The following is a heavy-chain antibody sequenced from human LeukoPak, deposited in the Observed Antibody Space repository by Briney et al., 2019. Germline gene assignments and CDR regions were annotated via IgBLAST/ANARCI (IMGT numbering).Heavy chain of an antibody. Sequence: GGSLSLSCTVSGFTLSSIYMSWVRHAPGKGLEWVSVIYQGGSTYHADSVKGRFTISRDNSENTLNLQMNTMSAEDTAVYYCARGSGGFYDSGRRYYYGMDVWGQGTTVTVSS. CDR3: ARGSGGFYDSGRRYYYGMDV. CDR2: IYQGGST. CDR1: GFTLSSIY. V-gene: IGHV3-66*01. D-gene: IGHD3-22*01. J-gene: IGHJ6*02.